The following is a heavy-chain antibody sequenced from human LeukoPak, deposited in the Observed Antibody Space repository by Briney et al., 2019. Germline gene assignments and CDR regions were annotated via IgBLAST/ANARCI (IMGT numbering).Heavy chain of an antibody. V-gene: IGHV3-33*01. CDR3: ARAPLLPSYGDGFAFDI. Sequence: QSGGSLRLSCAASGFTFSSYGMHWVRQAPGKGLEWVAVIWYDGSNKYYADSVKGRFTISRDNSKNTLYLQMNSLRAEDTAVYYCARAPLLPSYGDGFAFDIWGQGTMVTVSS. D-gene: IGHD4-17*01. J-gene: IGHJ3*02. CDR1: GFTFSSYG. CDR2: IWYDGSNK.